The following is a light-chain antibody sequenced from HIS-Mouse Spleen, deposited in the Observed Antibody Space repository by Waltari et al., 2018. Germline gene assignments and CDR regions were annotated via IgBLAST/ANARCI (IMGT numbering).Light chain of an antibody. CDR3: AAWDDSLNYV. J-gene: IGLJ1*01. Sequence: QSVLTQPPSASGTPGQRVTISCSGSSSHLGTNYVYWYQQLPGTAPKLLIYRNNPRPSGVPDRFSGSKSGTSASLAISGLRSEDEADYYCAAWDDSLNYVFGTGTKVTVL. CDR1: SSHLGTNY. V-gene: IGLV1-47*01. CDR2: RNN.